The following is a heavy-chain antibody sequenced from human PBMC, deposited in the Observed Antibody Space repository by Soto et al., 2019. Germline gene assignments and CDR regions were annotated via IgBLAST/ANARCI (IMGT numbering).Heavy chain of an antibody. CDR3: ARVETYFRNPDKKHTYDSSGYYFSLFFDY. J-gene: IGHJ4*02. V-gene: IGHV1-2*02. D-gene: IGHD3-22*01. CDR2: INTTSGGT. CDR1: GYTFTGYY. Sequence: GSVKDCFKASGYTFTGYYMHLVRQAPGQGLEWVGWINTTSGGTNYARKFQGRVTMTRDTSISTAYMELSRLRSDDTAVYYCARVETYFRNPDKKHTYDSSGYYFSLFFDYWGQGTMVTVSS.